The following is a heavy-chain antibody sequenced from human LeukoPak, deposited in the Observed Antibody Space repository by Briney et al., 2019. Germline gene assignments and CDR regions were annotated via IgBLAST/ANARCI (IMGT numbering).Heavy chain of an antibody. CDR2: ISSSGSTI. CDR1: GFTFSSYE. V-gene: IGHV3-48*03. D-gene: IGHD3-22*01. Sequence: PGGSLRLSCAASGFTFSSYEMNWVRQAPGKGLEWVSYISSSGSTIYYADSVKGRFTISRDNSKNTLYLQMNSLRAEDTAVYYCAREAMIVVVTSFGWFDPWGQGTLVTVSS. CDR3: AREAMIVVVTSFGWFDP. J-gene: IGHJ5*02.